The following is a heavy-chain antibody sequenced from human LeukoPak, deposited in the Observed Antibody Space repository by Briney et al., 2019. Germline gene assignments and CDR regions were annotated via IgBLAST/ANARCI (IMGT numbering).Heavy chain of an antibody. CDR1: GDSISSGGYY. CDR2: IFHSGST. V-gene: IGHV4-30-2*02. CDR3: AILRYFDWRMDV. D-gene: IGHD3-9*01. J-gene: IGHJ6*02. Sequence: SETLSLTCTVSGDSISSGGYYWSWIRQPPGRGLESIGYIFHSGSTYYNPSLKSRVTMSVDRSKNQFSLKLSSVTAVDTAVYYCAILRYFDWRMDVWGQGTTVTVSS.